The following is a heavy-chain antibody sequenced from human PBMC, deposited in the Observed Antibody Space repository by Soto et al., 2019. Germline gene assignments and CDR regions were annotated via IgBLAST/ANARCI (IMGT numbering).Heavy chain of an antibody. CDR2: INPNSGGT. Sequence: ASVKVSCKASGYTFTGYYMHCVRQAPGQGLEWMGWINPNSGGTNYAQKFQGWVTMTRDTSISTAYMELSRLRSDDTAVYYCARGIAAAAARGMDVWGQGTTVTGSS. CDR1: GYTFTGYY. J-gene: IGHJ6*02. V-gene: IGHV1-2*04. CDR3: ARGIAAAAARGMDV. D-gene: IGHD6-13*01.